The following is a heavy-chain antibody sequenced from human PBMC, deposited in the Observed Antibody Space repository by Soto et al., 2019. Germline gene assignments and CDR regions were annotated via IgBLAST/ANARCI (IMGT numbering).Heavy chain of an antibody. CDR2: IIPIFGTA. D-gene: IGHD3-10*01. J-gene: IGHJ5*02. Sequence: GASVKVSCKASGGTFSSYAISWVRQAPGQGLEWTGGIIPIFGTANYAQKFQGRVTITADESTSTAYMELSSLRSEDTAVYYCARDGASELLWFGERSYNWFDPWGQGTLVTVSS. V-gene: IGHV1-69*13. CDR3: ARDGASELLWFGERSYNWFDP. CDR1: GGTFSSYA.